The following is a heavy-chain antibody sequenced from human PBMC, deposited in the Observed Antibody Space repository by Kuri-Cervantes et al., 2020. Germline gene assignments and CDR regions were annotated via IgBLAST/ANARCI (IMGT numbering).Heavy chain of an antibody. D-gene: IGHD3-9*01. J-gene: IGHJ6*02. CDR3: ANPTLTIKGGMDV. Sequence: ETLSLTCAVSGFTFNAYGMSWARQVPGRGLEWVSAISGSGTTTSYADSVKGRFTISRDNSQNTLYLQMNSLRAEDTAVYYCANPTLTIKGGMDVWGQGTTVTVSS. CDR1: GFTFNAYG. CDR2: ISGSGTTT. V-gene: IGHV3-23*01.